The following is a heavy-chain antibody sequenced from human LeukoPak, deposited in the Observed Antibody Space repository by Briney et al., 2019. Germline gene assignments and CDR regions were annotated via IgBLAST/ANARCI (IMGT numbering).Heavy chain of an antibody. CDR3: AKAGEVAGASYFDY. D-gene: IGHD6-19*01. CDR1: GFTFSSYG. V-gene: IGHV3-30*02. CDR2: IRYDGSNK. J-gene: IGHJ4*02. Sequence: GGSLRLSCAASGFTFSSYGMHWVRQAPGKGLEWVAFIRYDGSNKYYADSVKGRFTISRDNPKNTLYLQMNSLRAEDTAVYYCAKAGEVAGASYFDYWGQGTLVTVSS.